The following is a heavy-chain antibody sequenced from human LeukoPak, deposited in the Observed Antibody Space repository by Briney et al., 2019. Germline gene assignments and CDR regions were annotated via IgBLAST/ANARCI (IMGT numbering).Heavy chain of an antibody. J-gene: IGHJ4*02. CDR2: ISSSGSTI. Sequence: PGGSLRVSCAASGFGFSNCYMSWMRQAPGKGLEWVSYISSSGSTIYYADSVKGRFTISRDNAKNSLYLQMNSLRAEDTAVYYCARAGAVAGSWYFDYWGQGTLVTVSS. D-gene: IGHD6-19*01. CDR3: ARAGAVAGSWYFDY. V-gene: IGHV3-11*04. CDR1: GFGFSNCY.